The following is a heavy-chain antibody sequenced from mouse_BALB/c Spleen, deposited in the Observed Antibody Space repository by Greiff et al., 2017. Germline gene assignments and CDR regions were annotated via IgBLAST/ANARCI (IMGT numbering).Heavy chain of an antibody. D-gene: IGHD2-14*01. V-gene: IGHV1-9*01. Sequence: VQLQQSGAVLMKPGASVKISCKATGYTFSSYWIEWVKQRPGHGLKWIGEILPGSGSTNYNEKFKGKATFTADTSSNTAYMQLSSLTSEDSAVYYCARWAYYRYDAMDYWGQGTSVTVSS. CDR2: ILPGSGST. J-gene: IGHJ4*01. CDR3: ARWAYYRYDAMDY. CDR1: GYTFSSYW.